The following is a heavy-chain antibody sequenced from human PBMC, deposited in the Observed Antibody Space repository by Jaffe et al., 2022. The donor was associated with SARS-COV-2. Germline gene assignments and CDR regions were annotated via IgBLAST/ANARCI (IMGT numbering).Heavy chain of an antibody. J-gene: IGHJ4*02. V-gene: IGHV3-30*04. CDR1: GFTFSSFA. CDR2: IWYDGSKK. D-gene: IGHD1-26*01. Sequence: QVRLVESGGGVVQPGRSLRLSCAASGFTFSSFAMYWVRQSPGKGLELLALIWYDGSKKYYAESLQGRITISRDNSKDTLYLQLSSLSPDDTGLYFCARGDVGLPQGRGFYLDYWGQGTLVTVSS. CDR3: ARGDVGLPQGRGFYLDY.